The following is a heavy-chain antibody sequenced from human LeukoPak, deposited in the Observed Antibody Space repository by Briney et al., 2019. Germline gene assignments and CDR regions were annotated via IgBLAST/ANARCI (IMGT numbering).Heavy chain of an antibody. Sequence: GGSLRLSCAASGFTFSSYAMSWVRQAPGRGLEWVSAISGRGGGTYYADSVKGRFTISRHNSKNTLYLQMNSLRAEDTAVYYCARGSAAGTGYYYYYGMDVWGQGTTVTVSS. CDR3: ARGSAAGTGYYYYYGMDV. J-gene: IGHJ6*02. CDR1: GFTFSSYA. D-gene: IGHD6-13*01. CDR2: ISGRGGGT. V-gene: IGHV3-23*01.